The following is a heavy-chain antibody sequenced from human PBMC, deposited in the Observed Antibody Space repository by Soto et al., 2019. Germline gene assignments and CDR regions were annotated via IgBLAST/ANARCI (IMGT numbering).Heavy chain of an antibody. D-gene: IGHD1-26*01. CDR1: GGTFSSYA. Sequence: GASVKVSCKASGGTFSSYAISWVRQAPGQGLEWMGGIIPIFGTANYAQKFQGRVTITADESTSTAYMELSSLRSEDTAVYYCARNSGSYLRSLDDYWGQGTLVTVSS. J-gene: IGHJ4*02. CDR2: IIPIFGTA. V-gene: IGHV1-69*13. CDR3: ARNSGSYLRSLDDY.